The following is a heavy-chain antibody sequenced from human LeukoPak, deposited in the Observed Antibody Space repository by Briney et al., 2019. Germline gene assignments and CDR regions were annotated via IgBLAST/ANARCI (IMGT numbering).Heavy chain of an antibody. V-gene: IGHV4-31*03. CDR1: GGSISSGGYY. CDR3: ARGCSSTSCYDY. D-gene: IGHD2-2*01. Sequence: SETLSLTCTVSGGSISSGGYYWSWIRQHPGKGLEWIGYIYYSGSTYYNPSLKSRVTISVDTSKNQFSLKLSSVTAADTAVYYCARGCSSTSCYDYWGQGTLATVSS. J-gene: IGHJ4*02. CDR2: IYYSGST.